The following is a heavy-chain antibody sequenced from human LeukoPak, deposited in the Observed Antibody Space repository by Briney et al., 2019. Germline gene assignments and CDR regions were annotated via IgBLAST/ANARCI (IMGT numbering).Heavy chain of an antibody. V-gene: IGHV4-39*07. Sequence: SETLSLTCTVSGGSISSSSYYWGWIRQPPGKGLEWIGSIYYSGSTYYNPSLKSRVTISVDTSKNQFSLKLSSVTTADTAVYYCARVDSSGYPFDYWGQGTLVTVSS. CDR1: GGSISSSSYY. J-gene: IGHJ4*02. CDR3: ARVDSSGYPFDY. CDR2: IYYSGST. D-gene: IGHD3-22*01.